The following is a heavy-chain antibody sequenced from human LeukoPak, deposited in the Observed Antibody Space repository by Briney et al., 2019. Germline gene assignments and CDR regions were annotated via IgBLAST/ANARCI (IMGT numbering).Heavy chain of an antibody. CDR2: SRNKANSYTS. CDR3: ARDSYGGNSGTLYG. J-gene: IGHJ4*02. V-gene: IGHV3-72*01. CDR1: GFTFSDHY. Sequence: GGSLRLSCAASGFTFSDHYMEWVRQAPGKGLEWVGRSRNKANSYTSEYAPSVKGRFTISRDDSKNSLYLQMNSLRAEDTAVYYCARDSYGGNSGTLYGWGQGTLVTVSS. D-gene: IGHD4-23*01.